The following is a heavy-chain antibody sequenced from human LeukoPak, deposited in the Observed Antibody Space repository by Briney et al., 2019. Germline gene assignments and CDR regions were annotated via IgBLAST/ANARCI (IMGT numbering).Heavy chain of an antibody. CDR3: ARDPNSGVLGDI. D-gene: IGHD1-26*01. CDR2: IFYSGST. V-gene: IGHV4-31*03. CDR1: GGSVSSGGFY. Sequence: SETLSLTCTVSGGSVSSGGFYWNWIRQHPGKGLEWIGYIFYSGSTYYNPSLKSRAIVSRDTSKNQFSLKLSSVTAADTAVYYCARDPNSGVLGDIWGQGTMVTVSS. J-gene: IGHJ3*02.